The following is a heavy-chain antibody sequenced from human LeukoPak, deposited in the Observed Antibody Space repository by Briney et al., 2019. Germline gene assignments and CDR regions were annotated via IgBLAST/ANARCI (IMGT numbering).Heavy chain of an antibody. J-gene: IGHJ4*02. V-gene: IGHV1-18*01. Sequence: SVKVSCKASGGTFSSYAISWVRQTPGQGLEWMRWISAYNGNTNYAQKLQGRVTMTTDTSTSTAYMELRSLRSDDTAVYYCARVGGYYYDSSGYYFGLYYFDYWGQGTLVTVSS. CDR1: GGTFSSYA. CDR2: ISAYNGNT. D-gene: IGHD3-22*01. CDR3: ARVGGYYYDSSGYYFGLYYFDY.